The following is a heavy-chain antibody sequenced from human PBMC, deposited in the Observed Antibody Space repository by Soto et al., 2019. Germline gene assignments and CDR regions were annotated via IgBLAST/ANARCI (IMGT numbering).Heavy chain of an antibody. V-gene: IGHV4-31*03. D-gene: IGHD2-15*01. J-gene: IGHJ4*02. Sequence: SETLSLTCTVSGGSISSGGYYWSWIRQHPGKGLEWIGYIYYSGSTYYNPSLKSRVTISVDTSKNQFSLKLSSVTAADTAVYYCARSPSRTFVVDYWGQGTLVTVSS. CDR3: ARSPSRTFVVDY. CDR2: IYYSGST. CDR1: GGSISSGGYY.